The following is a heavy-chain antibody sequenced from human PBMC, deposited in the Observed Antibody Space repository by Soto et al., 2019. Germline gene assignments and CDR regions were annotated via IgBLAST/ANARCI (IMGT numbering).Heavy chain of an antibody. J-gene: IGHJ5*02. CDR3: ARGAPEYQWLVHAHWFDP. Sequence: QVQLVQSGAEVKKPGSSVKVSCKASGGTFSSYAISWVRQAPGQGLEWMGGIIPIFGTANYAQKFQGRVTIIADESTSTVYIGLGSLRSPGTAVYYCARGAPEYQWLVHAHWFDPWGQGTLVTVSS. CDR1: GGTFSSYA. D-gene: IGHD6-19*01. V-gene: IGHV1-69*12. CDR2: IIPIFGTA.